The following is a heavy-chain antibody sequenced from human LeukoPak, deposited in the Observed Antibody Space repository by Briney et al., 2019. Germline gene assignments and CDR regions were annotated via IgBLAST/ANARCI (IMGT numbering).Heavy chain of an antibody. CDR1: GGSISSSSYY. Sequence: KSSETLSLTCTVSGGSISSSSYYWGWIRQPPGKGLEWIGNIYYSGSTYYNPSLESRVTISVDTSKNQFSLKLSSVTAADTAVYYCATPDRSGYYYLYWGQGTLVTVSS. J-gene: IGHJ4*02. D-gene: IGHD3-22*01. CDR3: ATPDRSGYYYLY. V-gene: IGHV4-39*01. CDR2: IYYSGST.